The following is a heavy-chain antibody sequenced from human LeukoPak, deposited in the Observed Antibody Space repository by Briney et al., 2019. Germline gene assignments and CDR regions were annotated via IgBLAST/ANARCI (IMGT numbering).Heavy chain of an antibody. CDR1: GFTFSSYA. D-gene: IGHD4-17*01. CDR3: AKDPGLYGDYGKY. Sequence: GGSLRLSCAASGFTFSSYAMSWVRQAPGKGLEWVSAISGSGGSTYYADSVKGRFTISRDNSKSTLYLQMNSLRAEDTAVYYCAKDPGLYGDYGKYWGQGTLVTVSS. J-gene: IGHJ4*02. CDR2: ISGSGGST. V-gene: IGHV3-23*01.